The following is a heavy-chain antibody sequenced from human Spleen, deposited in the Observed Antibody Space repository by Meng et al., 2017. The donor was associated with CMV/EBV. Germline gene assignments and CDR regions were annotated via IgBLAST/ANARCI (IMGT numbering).Heavy chain of an antibody. CDR2: IHSSGSA. Sequence: TGAGGSVRSGDYYWTWIRQRPGKGLEWIGNIHSSGSANYSTALKSRVIMSVDTSKNQFSLKVSSVTASDTAVYYCAGDIPAYGMDVWGRGTTVTVSS. CDR1: GGSVRSGDYY. J-gene: IGHJ6*02. V-gene: IGHV4-30-4*08. CDR3: AGDIPAYGMDV. D-gene: IGHD2-21*01.